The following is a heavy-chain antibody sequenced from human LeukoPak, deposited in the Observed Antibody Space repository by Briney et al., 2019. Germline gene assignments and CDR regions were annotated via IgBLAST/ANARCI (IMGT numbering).Heavy chain of an antibody. D-gene: IGHD3-9*01. CDR3: AKHKRHRFYFGSELGTVLDY. CDR2: ISSSGSTI. V-gene: IGHV3-11*01. CDR1: GFTFSDYY. J-gene: IGHJ4*02. Sequence: PGGSLRLSCAASGFTFSDYYMSWIRQAPGKGLEWVSYISSSGSTIYYADSVKGRFTISRDNAKNSLYLHINSLRAEDTALYYCAKHKRHRFYFGSELGTVLDYWGQGTLVTVSS.